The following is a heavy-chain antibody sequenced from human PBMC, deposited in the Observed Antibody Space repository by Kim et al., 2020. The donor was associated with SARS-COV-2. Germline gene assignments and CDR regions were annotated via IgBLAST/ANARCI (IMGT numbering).Heavy chain of an antibody. CDR1: GGSISSGGYS. D-gene: IGHD6-6*01. V-gene: IGHV4-30-2*01. Sequence: SETLSLTCAVSGGSISSGGYSWSWIRQPPEKGLEWIGYIYHSGSTYYNPSLKSRVTISVDRSKNQFSLKLSSVTAADTAVYYCARAIAARRLYFDLWGRGTLVTVSS. CDR3: ARAIAARRLYFDL. CDR2: IYHSGST. J-gene: IGHJ2*01.